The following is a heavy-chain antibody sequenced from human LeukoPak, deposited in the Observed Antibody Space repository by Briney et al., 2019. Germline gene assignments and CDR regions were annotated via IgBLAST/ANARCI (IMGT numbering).Heavy chain of an antibody. CDR3: ARRTGGSFDY. Sequence: SETLSLTCAVSGYSISSGYYWGWIRQPPGKGLEWIGSMYHSGSTYYNPSLKSRVTISVDTSKNQFSLKLSSVTAADTAVYYCARRTGGSFDYWGQRTLVTVSS. D-gene: IGHD3-16*01. J-gene: IGHJ4*02. CDR1: GYSISSGYY. V-gene: IGHV4-38-2*01. CDR2: MYHSGST.